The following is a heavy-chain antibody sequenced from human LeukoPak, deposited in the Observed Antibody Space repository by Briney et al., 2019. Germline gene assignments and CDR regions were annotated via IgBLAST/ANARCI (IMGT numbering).Heavy chain of an antibody. J-gene: IGHJ3*02. CDR1: GYTFSGYY. CDR2: INPNNGGT. V-gene: IGHV1-2*06. D-gene: IGHD3-22*01. CDR3: AGEDNSSGYRPFDI. Sequence: GASVKVSCKASGYTFSGYYIHWVRQAPGQGLEWMGRINPNNGGTNYAQKFQGRVTMTRDMSMSTAYMELSRLRSDDTAVYYCAGEDNSSGYRPFDIWGQGIMVTVPS.